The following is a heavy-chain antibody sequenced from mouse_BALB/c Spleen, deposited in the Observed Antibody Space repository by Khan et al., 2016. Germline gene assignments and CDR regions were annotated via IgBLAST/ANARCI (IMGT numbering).Heavy chain of an antibody. D-gene: IGHD2-4*01. CDR1: GFTFSDYY. Sequence: QLVESGGGLVKPGRSLKLSCAAAGFTFSDYYMYWDRQTSAKSKEGVATISDGGSYTYYPDSVKGRFPISRANAKNNLYLQKSSLNTEDTAMQYCARDGLGRGFAYWGQGTLVTVSA. V-gene: IGHV5-4*02. CDR2: ISDGGSYT. J-gene: IGHJ3*01. CDR3: ARDGLGRGFAY.